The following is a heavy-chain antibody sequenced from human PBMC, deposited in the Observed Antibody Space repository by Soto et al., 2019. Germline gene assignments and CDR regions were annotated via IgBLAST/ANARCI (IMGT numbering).Heavy chain of an antibody. CDR2: IYSSGST. D-gene: IGHD5-18*01. J-gene: IGHJ4*02. Sequence: SETLSLTYTVSGGSISSYYWSWIRQSPGKGLEWIGYIYSSGSTHYNPSLQNRVTISIDTSKNQVSLNVNSVTAADTAVYYCARDHPHSYGVYYFDYWGQGTPVTVSS. V-gene: IGHV4-59*01. CDR1: GGSISSYY. CDR3: ARDHPHSYGVYYFDY.